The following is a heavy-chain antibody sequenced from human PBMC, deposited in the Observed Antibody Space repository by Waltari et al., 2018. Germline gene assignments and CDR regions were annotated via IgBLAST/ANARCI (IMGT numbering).Heavy chain of an antibody. D-gene: IGHD6-13*01. J-gene: IGHJ6*02. CDR3: ALRGSSPTLGYYYGMDV. CDR2: INPNSGGT. Sequence: QVQLVQSGAEVKKPGASVKVSCKASGYTFTGYYMHWVRQAPGQGLEWMGRINPNSGGTNYAQKFQGRVTMTRDTSISTAYMELSRLRSDDTAVYYCALRGSSPTLGYYYGMDVWGQGTTVTVSS. V-gene: IGHV1-2*06. CDR1: GYTFTGYY.